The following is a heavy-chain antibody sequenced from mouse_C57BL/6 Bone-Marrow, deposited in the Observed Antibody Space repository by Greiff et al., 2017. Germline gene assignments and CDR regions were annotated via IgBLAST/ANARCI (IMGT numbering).Heavy chain of an antibody. Sequence: QVQLKESGAELARPGASVKLSCKASGYTFTSYGISWVKQRTGQGLAWIGEIYPRSGNTYYNEKFKGKATLTADKSSSTAYMELRSLTSEDSAGYFCARDDYYGSSYRFDYWGQGTTLTVSS. CDR3: ARDDYYGSSYRFDY. D-gene: IGHD1-1*01. V-gene: IGHV1-81*01. J-gene: IGHJ2*01. CDR2: IYPRSGNT. CDR1: GYTFTSYG.